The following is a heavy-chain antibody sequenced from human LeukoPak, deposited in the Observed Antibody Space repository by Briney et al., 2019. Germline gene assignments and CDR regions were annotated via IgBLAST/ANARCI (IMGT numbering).Heavy chain of an antibody. CDR3: AKYYGDYAVIDY. V-gene: IGHV3-7*01. CDR2: IKQDGSEK. D-gene: IGHD4-17*01. J-gene: IGHJ4*02. Sequence: GGSLRLSCAAYGFTFSSYWMSWVRQAPGKGLEWVANIKQDGSEKYYVDSVKGRFTISRDNAKNSLYLQMNSLRAEDTAVYYCAKYYGDYAVIDYWGQGTLVTVSS. CDR1: GFTFSSYW.